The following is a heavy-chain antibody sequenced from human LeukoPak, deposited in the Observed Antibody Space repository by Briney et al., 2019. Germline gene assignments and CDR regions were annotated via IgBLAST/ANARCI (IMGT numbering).Heavy chain of an antibody. CDR2: INPNSGGT. D-gene: IGHD6-13*01. CDR3: ARGGQLVRVTWFDP. CDR1: GYTFTGYY. Sequence: ASVKVSCKASGYTFTGYYMHWVRQAPGQGLEWMGWINPNSGGTNYAQKFQGRVTMTRDTSISTAYMELGRLRSDDTAVYYCARGGQLVRVTWFDPWGQGTLVTVSS. J-gene: IGHJ5*02. V-gene: IGHV1-2*02.